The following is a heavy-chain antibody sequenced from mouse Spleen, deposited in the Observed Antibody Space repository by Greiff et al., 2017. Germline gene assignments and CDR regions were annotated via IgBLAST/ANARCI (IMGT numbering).Heavy chain of an antibody. CDR1: GYSFTGYT. D-gene: IGHD1-1*01. V-gene: IGHV1-18*01. Sequence: EVQRVESGPELVKPGASMKISCKASGYSFTGYTMNWVKQSHGKNLEWIGLINPYNGGTSYNQKFKGKATLTVDKSSSTAYMELLSLTSEDSAVYYCARNDGSSLYYFDYWGQGTTLTVSS. J-gene: IGHJ2*01. CDR3: ARNDGSSLYYFDY. CDR2: INPYNGGT.